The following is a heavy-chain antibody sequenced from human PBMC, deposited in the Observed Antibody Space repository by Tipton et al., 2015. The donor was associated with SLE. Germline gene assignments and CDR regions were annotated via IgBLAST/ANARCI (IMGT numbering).Heavy chain of an antibody. D-gene: IGHD4/OR15-4a*01. CDR2: MHHNGST. V-gene: IGHV4-38-2*02. Sequence: TLSLTCSVSGHSISSGFYWGWVRQAPGKGLEWVATMHHNGSTNYNPSLKSRVTISADTSKNQFSLKLTSVTVADTAVYYCTRGGRGDGANPFDPWGQGTLVTVSS. J-gene: IGHJ5*02. CDR3: TRGGRGDGANPFDP. CDR1: GHSISSGFY.